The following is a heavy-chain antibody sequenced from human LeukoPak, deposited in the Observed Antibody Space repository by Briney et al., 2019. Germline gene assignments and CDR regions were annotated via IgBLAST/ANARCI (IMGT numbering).Heavy chain of an antibody. Sequence: PGGSLRLSCAASEFTLSSYFMHWVRHAPGKGLVWVSRINIDGRNTISADSVEGRFTVSRDNAKNTLYLQMNSLRVEDTAVYYCARAVRWDGDLDYWGQGTPVTVSS. CDR1: EFTLSSYF. CDR3: ARAVRWDGDLDY. J-gene: IGHJ4*02. D-gene: IGHD4-17*01. V-gene: IGHV3-74*01. CDR2: INIDGRNT.